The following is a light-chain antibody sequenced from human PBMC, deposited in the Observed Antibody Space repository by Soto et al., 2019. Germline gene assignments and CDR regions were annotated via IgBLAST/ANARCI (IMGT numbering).Light chain of an antibody. CDR2: AAS. CDR3: QQYSTYTPRT. CDR1: QSISIW. V-gene: IGKV1-5*01. Sequence: DIQMTQSPSTLSASVGDRVTITCRASQSISIWLAWYQQKPGKAPKLLIYAASSLQSGVPSRFRGSGSGTNFSLTISSLQPEDFATYYCQQYSTYTPRTFGQGTKVDI. J-gene: IGKJ1*01.